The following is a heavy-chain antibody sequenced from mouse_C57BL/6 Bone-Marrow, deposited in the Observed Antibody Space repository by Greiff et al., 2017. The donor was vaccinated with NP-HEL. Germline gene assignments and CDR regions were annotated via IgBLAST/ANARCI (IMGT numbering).Heavy chain of an antibody. CDR2: IYPSDSET. CDR1: GYTFSSYW. D-gene: IGHD2-1*01. J-gene: IGHJ4*01. Sequence: VQLQQPGAELVRPGSSVKLSCKASGYTFSSYWMDWVKQRPGQGLEWIGNIYPSDSETHYNQKFKDKATLTVDKSSSTAYMQLSSLTSEDSAVYYCAREGGKPYYYAMDYWGQGTSVTVSS. CDR3: AREGGKPYYYAMDY. V-gene: IGHV1-61*01.